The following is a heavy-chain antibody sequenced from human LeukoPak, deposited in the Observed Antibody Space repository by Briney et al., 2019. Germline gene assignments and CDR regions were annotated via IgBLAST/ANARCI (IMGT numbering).Heavy chain of an antibody. V-gene: IGHV3-7*03. CDR2: IRDGGSAK. Sequence: GSLRLSCVASGFTFNGYYRMWIRQAPGKGPEWMANIRDGGSAKNNVYSMNGGVTISEDNKHMFLFLQMYSPRVDATVWYCFTTDRRAGGRDPRFNYGGQGTLVTVSS. CDR3: TTDRRAGGRDPRFNY. CDR1: GFTFNGYY. D-gene: IGHD1-26*01. J-gene: IGHJ4*02.